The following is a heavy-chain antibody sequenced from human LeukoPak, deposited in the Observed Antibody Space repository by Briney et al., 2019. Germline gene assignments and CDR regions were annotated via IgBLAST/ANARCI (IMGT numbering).Heavy chain of an antibody. D-gene: IGHD2-15*01. J-gene: IGHJ3*02. CDR1: RFTFRSYG. Sequence: PGGSLRLSCAASRFTFRSYGMSWVRQAPGKGLEWVSAMSGSGSNTYYADSVKGRFTISRDNSKNTLYLQMNSLRAEDTAVYYCAKSVVVVAATSGFDIWGQGTMVTVSS. V-gene: IGHV3-23*01. CDR3: AKSVVVVAATSGFDI. CDR2: MSGSGSNT.